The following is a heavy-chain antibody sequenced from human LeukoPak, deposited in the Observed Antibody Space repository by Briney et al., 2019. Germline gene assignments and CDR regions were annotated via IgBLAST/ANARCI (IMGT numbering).Heavy chain of an antibody. CDR2: INPSSGGT. CDR1: GYTFTGYC. D-gene: IGHD3-10*01. J-gene: IGHJ5*02. CDR3: AREGDVSGRNWFDP. V-gene: IGHV1-2*04. Sequence: ASVKVSCKASGYTFTGYCIHWVRQAPGQGLEWMGWINPSSGGTNYAQKFQGWVTMTRDTSISTAYMELSRLRSDDTAVYYCAREGDVSGRNWFDPWGQGTLVTVSS.